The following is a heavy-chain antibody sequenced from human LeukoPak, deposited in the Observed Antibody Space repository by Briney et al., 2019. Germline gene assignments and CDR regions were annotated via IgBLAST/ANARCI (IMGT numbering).Heavy chain of an antibody. Sequence: GASVKVSCKVSGYTLTELSMHWVRLAPGQGLEWMGRINPNSGGTNYAQKFQGRVTMTRDTSISTAYMELSRLRSDDTAVYYCARALPYYDILTGRGDYFDYWGQGTLVTVSS. CDR1: GYTLTELS. D-gene: IGHD3-9*01. J-gene: IGHJ4*02. V-gene: IGHV1-2*06. CDR3: ARALPYYDILTGRGDYFDY. CDR2: INPNSGGT.